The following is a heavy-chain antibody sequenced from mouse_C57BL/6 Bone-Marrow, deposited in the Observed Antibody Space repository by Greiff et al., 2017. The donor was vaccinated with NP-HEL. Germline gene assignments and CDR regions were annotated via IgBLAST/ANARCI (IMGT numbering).Heavy chain of an antibody. D-gene: IGHD1-2*01. CDR2: IWSGGSP. Sequence: VKLVESGPGLVQPSQSLSITCTVSGFSLTSYGVHWVRQSPGKGLEWLGVIWSGGSPDYNAAFISRLSISKDNSKSQVFFKMNSLQADDTAIYYCASGLLRPPYYLDYWGQGTTLTVSS. J-gene: IGHJ2*01. CDR3: ASGLLRPPYYLDY. CDR1: GFSLTSYG. V-gene: IGHV2-2*01.